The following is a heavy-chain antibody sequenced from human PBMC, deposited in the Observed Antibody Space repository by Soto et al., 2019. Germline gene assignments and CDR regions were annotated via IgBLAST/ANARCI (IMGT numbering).Heavy chain of an antibody. CDR3: AKDPTSYDSSALLDS. V-gene: IGHV3-23*01. CDR1: GFSFSIYA. J-gene: IGHJ4*02. D-gene: IGHD3-22*01. Sequence: SGGSLRLSCAASGFSFSIYAMNWVRQAPGKGLEWVSGISGGGGSTYHADSVKGRFTISRDNSKNTLYLQMNSLRAEDTAVYYCAKDPTSYDSSALLDSSGQGSLVIGSS. CDR2: ISGGGGST.